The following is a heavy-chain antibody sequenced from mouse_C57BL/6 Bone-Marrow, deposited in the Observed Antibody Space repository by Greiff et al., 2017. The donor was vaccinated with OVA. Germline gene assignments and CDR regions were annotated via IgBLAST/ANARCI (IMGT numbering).Heavy chain of an antibody. J-gene: IGHJ4*01. CDR2: ISDGGSYT. Sequence: EVQLVESGGGLVKPGGSLKLSCAASGFTFSSYAMSWVRQTPEKRLEWVATISDGGSYTYYPDNVKGRFTISRDNAKNNLYLQMSHLKSEDTAMYYCARDGDYYGSSYEYYYAMDYWGQGTSVTVSS. V-gene: IGHV5-4*01. CDR1: GFTFSSYA. D-gene: IGHD1-1*01. CDR3: ARDGDYYGSSYEYYYAMDY.